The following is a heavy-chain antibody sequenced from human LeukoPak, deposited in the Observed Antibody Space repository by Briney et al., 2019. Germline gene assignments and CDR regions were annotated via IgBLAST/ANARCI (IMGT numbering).Heavy chain of an antibody. D-gene: IGHD5-12*01. V-gene: IGHV1-2*02. CDR2: INPNSGVT. CDR3: ARLRGPIVAMVFYFDY. Sequence: PVASVKVSCKTSGYTFTDYYIHWVRQAPGQGLAWMGWINPNSGVTNYAQKFQGRITMARDTSISTAYMELSRLTYDDTAVYYCARLRGPIVAMVFYFDYWGQGTLVTVSS. J-gene: IGHJ4*02. CDR1: GYTFTDYY.